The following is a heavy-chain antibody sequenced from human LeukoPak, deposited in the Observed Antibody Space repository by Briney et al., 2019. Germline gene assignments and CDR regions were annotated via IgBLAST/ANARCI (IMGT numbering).Heavy chain of an antibody. CDR2: IIPIFGTA. Sequence: ASVKVSCKASGGTFSSYAISWVRQAHGQGLEWMGGIIPIFGTANYARKFQGRVTITADESTSTAYMELSSLRSEDTAVYYCATSFTRREYQLARAYYYGMDVWGQGTTVTVSS. CDR1: GGTFSSYA. CDR3: ATSFTRREYQLARAYYYGMDV. D-gene: IGHD2-2*01. J-gene: IGHJ6*02. V-gene: IGHV1-69*13.